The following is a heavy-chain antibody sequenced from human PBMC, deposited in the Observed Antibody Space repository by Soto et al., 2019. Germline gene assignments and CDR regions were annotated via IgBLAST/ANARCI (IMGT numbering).Heavy chain of an antibody. CDR2: IYYSGGT. CDR3: ARRGITGTFDY. CDR1: GGSISSYY. J-gene: IGHJ4*02. V-gene: IGHV4-59*08. Sequence: SETLSLTCTVSGGSISSYYWSWIRQPPGKGLEWIGYIYYSGGTNYNPSLKSRVTISVDTSKNQFSLKLSSVTAADTAVYYCARRGITGTFDYWGQGTLVTVSS. D-gene: IGHD1-20*01.